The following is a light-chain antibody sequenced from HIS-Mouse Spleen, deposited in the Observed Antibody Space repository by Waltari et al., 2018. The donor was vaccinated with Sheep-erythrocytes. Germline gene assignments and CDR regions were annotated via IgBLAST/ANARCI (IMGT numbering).Light chain of an antibody. CDR1: QSISSN. Sequence: DPVTITCRASQSISSNLHSYQQKQGKASKLLLYAAASWQSRVPSSLSGSGSWTDVTLTISSLQPADFATYYCQQRYSTPQFTFGPGTKVDIK. V-gene: IGKV1-39*01. J-gene: IGKJ3*01. CDR2: AAA. CDR3: QQRYSTPQFT.